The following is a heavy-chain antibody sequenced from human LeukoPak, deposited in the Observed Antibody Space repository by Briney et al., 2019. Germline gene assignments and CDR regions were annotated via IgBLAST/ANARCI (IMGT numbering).Heavy chain of an antibody. CDR1: GASLSSDH. J-gene: IGHJ4*02. Sequence: SDTLSLTCAVSGASLSSDHWNWIRQLLGKGLEWIGNVDYNGATKYNSSLQSRITISLDTSNNQFSLTLTSVAAADTALYFCTRGYYAAFDYWGQGRLVTVSS. D-gene: IGHD3-16*01. CDR2: VDYNGAT. CDR3: TRGYYAAFDY. V-gene: IGHV4-59*07.